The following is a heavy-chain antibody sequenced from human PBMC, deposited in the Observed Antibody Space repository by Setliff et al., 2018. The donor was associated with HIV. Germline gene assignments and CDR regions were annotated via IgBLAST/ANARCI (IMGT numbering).Heavy chain of an antibody. Sequence: GGSLRLSCAASGFSFSNAWMSWVRLVPGKGLQWVGFIRSKVYRGTTEYAASVKGRFTISRDDSKSIAYLQMNSLNTEDTAVYYCTKVAVAAYGGYYFDYWGQGTLVTVSS. CDR1: GFSFSNAW. CDR3: TKVAVAAYGGYYFDY. J-gene: IGHJ4*02. CDR2: IRSKVYRGTT. D-gene: IGHD6-19*01. V-gene: IGHV3-49*04.